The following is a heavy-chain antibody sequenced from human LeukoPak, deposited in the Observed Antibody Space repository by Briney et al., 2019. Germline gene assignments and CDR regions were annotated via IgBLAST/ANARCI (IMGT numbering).Heavy chain of an antibody. J-gene: IGHJ4*02. V-gene: IGHV1-69*13. CDR1: GGTFSSYA. Sequence: SVKVSCKASGGTFSSYAISWVRQAPGQGLEWMGGIIPIFGTANYAQKFQGRVTITADESTSTAYMELSSLRSEDTAVYCCARALLNYYDSSGYQYWGQGTLVTVSS. D-gene: IGHD3-22*01. CDR2: IIPIFGTA. CDR3: ARALLNYYDSSGYQY.